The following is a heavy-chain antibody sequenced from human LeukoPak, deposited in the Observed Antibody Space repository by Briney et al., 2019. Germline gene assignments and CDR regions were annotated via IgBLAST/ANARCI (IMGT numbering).Heavy chain of an antibody. CDR3: AKDSPVCSF. D-gene: IGHD3-10*02. CDR2: ISDSGDST. J-gene: IGHJ4*02. Sequence: GGSLRLSCAASGFTFSSHAMSWVRQAPGKGLEWVSAISDSGDSTYYADFVKGRFTISRDDSKNTLYLQMNSLRAEDTAVYYCAKDSPVCSFWGQGTLVTVSP. V-gene: IGHV3-23*01. CDR1: GFTFSSHA.